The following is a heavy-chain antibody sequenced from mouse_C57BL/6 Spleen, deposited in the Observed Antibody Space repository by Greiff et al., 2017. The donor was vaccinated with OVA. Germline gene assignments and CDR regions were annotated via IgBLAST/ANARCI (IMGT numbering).Heavy chain of an antibody. CDR1: GFNIKDDY. CDR3: TTQDYDSFDY. CDR2: IDPENGDT. J-gene: IGHJ2*01. D-gene: IGHD2-4*01. Sequence: EVMLVESGAELVRPGASVKLSCTASGFNIKDDYMHWVKQRPEQGLEWIGWIDPENGDTEYASKFQGKATITADTSSNTAYLQLSSLTSEDTAVYYCTTQDYDSFDYWGQGTTLTVSS. V-gene: IGHV14-4*01.